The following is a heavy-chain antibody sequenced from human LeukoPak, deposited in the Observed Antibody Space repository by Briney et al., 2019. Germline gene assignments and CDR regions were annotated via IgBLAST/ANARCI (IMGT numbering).Heavy chain of an antibody. CDR3: ARERLQERYYFDY. D-gene: IGHD4-4*01. CDR2: IYYSGST. J-gene: IGHJ4*02. Sequence: PSQTLSLTCTVSGGSLSSGGYYWSWIRQHPGKGLEWIGYIYYSGSTYYNPSLKSRVTISVDTSKNQFSLKLSSVTAADTAVYYCARERLQERYYFDYWGQGTLVTVSS. CDR1: GGSLSSGGYY. V-gene: IGHV4-31*03.